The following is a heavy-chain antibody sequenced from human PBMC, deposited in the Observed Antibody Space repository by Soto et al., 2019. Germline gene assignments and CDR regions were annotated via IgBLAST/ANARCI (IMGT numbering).Heavy chain of an antibody. Sequence: QVQLQESGPGLVKPSQTLSLTCTVSGDSVSGGDSYWSWIRQPPGKALEWIGYTSFSGYTSYTPSLKSRVTLSVYMFKSQFSLRLTSVTAADTAIYYCVRGGNPYHYATSGPGTFDKWGQGTLVSVSS. V-gene: IGHV4-30-4*01. CDR2: TSFSGYT. J-gene: IGHJ4*02. D-gene: IGHD3-22*01. CDR1: GDSVSGGDSY. CDR3: VRGGNPYHYATSGPGTFDK.